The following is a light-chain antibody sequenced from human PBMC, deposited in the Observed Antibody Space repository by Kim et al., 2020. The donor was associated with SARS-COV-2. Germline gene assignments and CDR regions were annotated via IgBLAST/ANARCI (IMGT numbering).Light chain of an antibody. CDR2: RDS. CDR1: KLGDRY. CDR3: QAWGV. V-gene: IGLV3-1*01. J-gene: IGLJ2*01. Sequence: PSVAVAPGQTASITCSGDKLGDRYACWYQQKPGQSPVLVIYRDSKRPSAIPERFSGSNAGNTATLTISGTQPVDEADYYCQAWGVFGGGTKLTVL.